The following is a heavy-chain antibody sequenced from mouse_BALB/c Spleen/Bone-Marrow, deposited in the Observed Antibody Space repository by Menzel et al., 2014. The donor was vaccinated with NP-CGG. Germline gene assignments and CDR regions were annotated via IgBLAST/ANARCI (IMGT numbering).Heavy chain of an antibody. Sequence: SGAELVRPGSSVKISCESSGYVFSTYWINWVKQRPGQGLEWIGQIYPGDGDTDYNGKFKDKATLTADKSYNTAYMQLSSLTSEDSAVYFCARGGISVDYWGQGTTLTVSS. V-gene: IGHV1-80*01. J-gene: IGHJ2*01. CDR2: IYPGDGDT. CDR1: GYVFSTYW. CDR3: ARGGISVDY.